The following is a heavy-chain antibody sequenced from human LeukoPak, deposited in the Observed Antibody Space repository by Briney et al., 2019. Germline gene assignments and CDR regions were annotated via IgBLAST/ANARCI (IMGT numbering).Heavy chain of an antibody. D-gene: IGHD3-10*01. V-gene: IGHV1-24*01. CDR1: GYTLTELS. J-gene: IGHJ4*02. CDR2: FDPEDGET. CDR3: ATSLWFGSPDAVDY. Sequence: ASVKVSCKVSGYTLTELSMHWVRQAPGQGLEWMGGFDPEDGETIYAQKFQGRVTMTEDTSTDTAYMELSSLRSEDTAVYYCATSLWFGSPDAVDYWGQGTLVTVSS.